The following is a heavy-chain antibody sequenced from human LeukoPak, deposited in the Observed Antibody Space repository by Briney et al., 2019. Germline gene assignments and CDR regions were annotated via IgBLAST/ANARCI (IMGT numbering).Heavy chain of an antibody. CDR2: IKQDGSDK. V-gene: IGHV3-7*01. D-gene: IGHD1-1*01. CDR3: ARLTGTTGFDY. Sequence: GGSLILSCAASGFPFSSYWMSWVRQAPGKGLEWVANIKQDGSDKYYVDSVKGRFTISRDNAKNSLYLQLNSLRADDTAVYYCARLTGTTGFDYWGQGTLVTVSS. CDR1: GFPFSSYW. J-gene: IGHJ4*02.